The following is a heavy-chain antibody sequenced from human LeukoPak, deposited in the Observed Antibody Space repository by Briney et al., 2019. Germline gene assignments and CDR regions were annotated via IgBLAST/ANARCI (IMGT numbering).Heavy chain of an antibody. D-gene: IGHD2-2*01. CDR2: INHSGST. Sequence: SETLSLTCAVYGGSFSGYYWSWIRQPPGKGLEWIGEINHSGSTNYNPSLKSRVTISVDTSKNQVSLKLSSVTAADTAVYYCARYRYCSSTSCYRGASMWFDPWGQGTLVTVSS. V-gene: IGHV4-34*01. CDR3: ARYRYCSSTSCYRGASMWFDP. J-gene: IGHJ5*02. CDR1: GGSFSGYY.